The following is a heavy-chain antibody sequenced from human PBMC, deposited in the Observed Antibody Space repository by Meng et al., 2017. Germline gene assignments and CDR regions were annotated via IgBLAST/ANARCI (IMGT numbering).Heavy chain of an antibody. CDR3: AMTMREVVITTPYYYYGMDV. CDR1: GGTFSSYA. J-gene: IGHJ6*02. Sequence: SVKVSCKASGGTFSSYAISWVRQAPGQGLEWMGGIIPIFGTANYAQKFQGRVTITTDESTSTAYMELSSLRSEDTAVYYCAMTMREVVITTPYYYYGMDVWGQGTTVTVSS. D-gene: IGHD3-22*01. V-gene: IGHV1-69*05. CDR2: IIPIFGTA.